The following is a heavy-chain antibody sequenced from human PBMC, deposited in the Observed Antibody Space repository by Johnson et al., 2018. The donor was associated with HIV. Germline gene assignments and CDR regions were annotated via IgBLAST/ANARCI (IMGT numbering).Heavy chain of an antibody. Sequence: VQLVESGGGVVRPGGSLSLSCSASGFTFVDYGMNWVHQALGKGLEWVSGINWNGGSTGYADSVKGRFTISRENAKNSRYLQGSSLRAGDTGKRRFAVRQHRCNAACQDGFHIWRQGTIVTVSS. D-gene: IGHD2-2*01. V-gene: IGHV3-20*01. CDR2: INWNGGST. J-gene: IGHJ3*02. CDR3: AVRQHRCNAACQDGFHI. CDR1: GFTFVDYG.